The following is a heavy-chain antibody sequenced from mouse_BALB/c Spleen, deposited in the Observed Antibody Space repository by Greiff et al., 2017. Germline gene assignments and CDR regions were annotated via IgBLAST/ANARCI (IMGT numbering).Heavy chain of an antibody. CDR1: GFTFKDTY. Sequence: EVKLMESGAELVKPGASVKLSCTASGFTFKDTYMHWVKQRPEQGLEWIGRIDPANGNTKYDPKFQGKATITADTSSNTAYLQLSSLTSEDTAVYYCARSSMDYWGQGTSVTVSS. J-gene: IGHJ4*01. CDR3: ARSSMDY. CDR2: IDPANGNT. V-gene: IGHV14-3*02.